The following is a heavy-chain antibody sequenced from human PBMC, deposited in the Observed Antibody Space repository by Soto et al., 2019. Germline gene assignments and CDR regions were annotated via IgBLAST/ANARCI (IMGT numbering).Heavy chain of an antibody. D-gene: IGHD6-19*01. V-gene: IGHV3-23*01. CDR3: AKASSGWFEGSWFDP. J-gene: IGHJ5*02. CDR1: GFTFSSYA. CDR2: ISGSGGST. Sequence: GGSLRLSCAASGFTFSSYAMSWVRQAPGKGLEWVSAISGSGGSTYYADSVKGRFTISRDNSKNTLYLQMNSLRAEDTAVYYCAKASSGWFEGSWFDPWGQGTLVTVSS.